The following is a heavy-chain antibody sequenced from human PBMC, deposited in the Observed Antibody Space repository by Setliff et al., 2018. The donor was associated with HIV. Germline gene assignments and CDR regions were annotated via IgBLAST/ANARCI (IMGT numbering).Heavy chain of an antibody. Sequence: PSETLSLTCTVSGYPISSGYYWGWIRQPPGKGLEWIGSIYHSGSTYYNPSLKSRVTISVDTSKNQFSLKLSSVTAAGTAVYYCARVSGPEGNYVAYNHYYMDVWGKGTTVTVSS. CDR1: GYPISSGYY. V-gene: IGHV4-38-2*02. D-gene: IGHD4-4*01. CDR2: IYHSGST. J-gene: IGHJ6*03. CDR3: ARVSGPEGNYVAYNHYYMDV.